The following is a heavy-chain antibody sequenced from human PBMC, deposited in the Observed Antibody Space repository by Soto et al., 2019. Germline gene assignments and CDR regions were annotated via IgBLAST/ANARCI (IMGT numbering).Heavy chain of an antibody. J-gene: IGHJ5*02. CDR3: ARESYYYGSGSYNWFDH. D-gene: IGHD3-10*01. V-gene: IGHV1-8*01. CDR1: GYTFTSYD. CDR2: MNPNSGNT. Sequence: QVQLVQSGAEVKKPGASVKVSCKASGYTFTSYDINWVRQATGQGLEWMGWMNPNSGNTGYAQKFQDRVTMTRNTSISTAYMERSSLRSEDTAVYYCARESYYYGSGSYNWFDHWGQGTLVTVSS.